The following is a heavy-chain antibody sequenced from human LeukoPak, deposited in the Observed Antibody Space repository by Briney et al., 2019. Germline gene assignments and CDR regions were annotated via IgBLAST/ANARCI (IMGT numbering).Heavy chain of an antibody. D-gene: IGHD6-19*01. Sequence: GGSLRLSCAATGLTVSSNFMSWVRQAPGKGLEWVSVIYGGGSTYYADSVKGRFTISRDTPKNTLYLQMNSLRVEDTAVYYCASWPGGWYGEDSWGQGTLVTVSS. J-gene: IGHJ4*02. CDR1: GLTVSSNF. V-gene: IGHV3-53*01. CDR2: IYGGGST. CDR3: ASWPGGWYGEDS.